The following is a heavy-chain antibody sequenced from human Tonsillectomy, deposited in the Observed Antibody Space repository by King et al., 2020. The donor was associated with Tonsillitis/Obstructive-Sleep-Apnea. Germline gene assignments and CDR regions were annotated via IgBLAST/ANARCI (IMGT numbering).Heavy chain of an antibody. CDR3: ARHDYGGNSWYFDL. D-gene: IGHD4-23*01. CDR1: GFTFSRYW. V-gene: IGHV3-74*01. CDR2: INSDGSST. J-gene: IGHJ2*01. Sequence: VQLVESGGGLGQPGGSLRLSCAASGFTFSRYWMHWVRQVPGEGLVWVSRINSDGSSTSYADSVKGQFTISRENAKNTLYLQMNSLRAEDTAVYYCARHDYGGNSWYFDLWGRGTLVTVSS.